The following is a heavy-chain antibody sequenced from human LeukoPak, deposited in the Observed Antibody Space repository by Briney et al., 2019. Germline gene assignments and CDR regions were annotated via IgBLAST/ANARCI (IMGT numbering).Heavy chain of an antibody. CDR3: ATGGASLYCSSTSCHLDY. V-gene: IGHV3-66*02. J-gene: IGHJ4*02. Sequence: GGSLRLSCAASGFTVSSNYMSWVRQAPGKGLEWVSVIYSGGSTYYADSVKGRFTISRDNSKNSLYLQMNSLRAEDTAVYYCATGGASLYCSSTSCHLDYWGQGTLVTVSS. D-gene: IGHD2-2*01. CDR2: IYSGGST. CDR1: GFTVSSNY.